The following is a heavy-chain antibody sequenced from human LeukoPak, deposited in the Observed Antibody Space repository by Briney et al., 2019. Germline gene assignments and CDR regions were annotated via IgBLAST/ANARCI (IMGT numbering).Heavy chain of an antibody. V-gene: IGHV4-31*03. CDR3: ARDSSAYCSSTSCYGVNIGFDY. CDR2: IYYSGST. D-gene: IGHD2-2*01. CDR1: GGSISSGGYY. J-gene: IGHJ4*02. Sequence: SETLSLTCTVSGGSISSGGYYWSWNRQHPGKGLEWIGYIYYSGSTYYNPSLKSRVTISVDTSKNQFSLKLSSVTAADTAVYYCARDSSAYCSSTSCYGVNIGFDYWGQGTLVTVSS.